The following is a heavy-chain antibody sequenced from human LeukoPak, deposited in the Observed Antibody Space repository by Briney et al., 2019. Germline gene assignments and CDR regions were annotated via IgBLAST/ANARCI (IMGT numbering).Heavy chain of an antibody. CDR3: ARDVRGRTRSNWYFDL. Sequence: PSETLSLTCIVSGDSISSYYWSWIRQPPGKGLEWIGYIYYSGSTNYNPSLKSRVTISVDTSKNQFSLKLSSVTAADTAVYYCARDVRGRTRSNWYFDLWGRGTLVTVSS. D-gene: IGHD1-1*01. V-gene: IGHV4-59*12. CDR1: GDSISSYY. CDR2: IYYSGST. J-gene: IGHJ2*01.